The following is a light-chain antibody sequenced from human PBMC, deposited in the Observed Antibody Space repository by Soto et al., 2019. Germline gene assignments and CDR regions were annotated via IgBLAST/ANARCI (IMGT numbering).Light chain of an antibody. CDR2: DVS. CDR3: SSYTSSSTLWV. V-gene: IGLV2-14*01. CDR1: SSDVGGYNY. Sequence: QSALTQPASVSGSPVQSITISCTGTSSDVGGYNYVSWYQQHPGNAPKLMIYDVSNRPSGVSNRFSGSKSGNTASLTISGLQAEDEADYYCSSYTSSSTLWVFGGGTKLTVL. J-gene: IGLJ3*02.